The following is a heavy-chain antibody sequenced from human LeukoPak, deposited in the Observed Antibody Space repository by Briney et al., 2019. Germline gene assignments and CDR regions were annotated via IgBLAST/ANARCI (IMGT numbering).Heavy chain of an antibody. CDR1: GGTFISYA. CDR2: IIPIFGTA. D-gene: IGHD3-3*01. J-gene: IGHJ3*02. V-gene: IGHV1-69*05. CDR3: ASIGVRYYDFWTGAFDI. Sequence: ASVKVSCKASGGTFISYAISWVRQAPGQGLEWMGRIIPIFGTANYAQKFQGRVTITTDESTSTAYMELSSLRSEDTAVYYCASIGVRYYDFWTGAFDIWGQGTMVTVSS.